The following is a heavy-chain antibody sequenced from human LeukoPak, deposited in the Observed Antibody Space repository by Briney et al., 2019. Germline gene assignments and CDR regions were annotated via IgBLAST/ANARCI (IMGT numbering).Heavy chain of an antibody. CDR3: ARERQNKDFWSGGDY. D-gene: IGHD3-3*01. J-gene: IGHJ4*02. V-gene: IGHV3-23*01. CDR1: GFTFSSYA. Sequence: PGGSLRLSCAASGFTFSSYAMIWAAQPPGRGLEWVSSISGSGGSTYYADSVKGRFTISRDNSKNSLYLQMNTLRPEDTAVYYCARERQNKDFWSGGDYWGQGTLVTVSS. CDR2: ISGSGGST.